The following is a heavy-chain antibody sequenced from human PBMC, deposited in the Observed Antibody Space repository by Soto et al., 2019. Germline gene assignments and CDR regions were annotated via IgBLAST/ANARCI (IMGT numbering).Heavy chain of an antibody. J-gene: IGHJ4*02. V-gene: IGHV4-39*01. Sequence: PSETLSLTCTVSGGSISSRGSMSGRSFYWGWMRQPPGKGLEWIASISYSDGSFYNSSLKSRLTISVDTSKNQFSLSLRSVTAADTAVYFCLNHRTFWHFYYCCQRAVLTVSS. CDR1: GGSISSRGSMSGRSFY. CDR3: LNHRTFWHFYY. CDR2: ISYSDGS. D-gene: IGHD2-8*01.